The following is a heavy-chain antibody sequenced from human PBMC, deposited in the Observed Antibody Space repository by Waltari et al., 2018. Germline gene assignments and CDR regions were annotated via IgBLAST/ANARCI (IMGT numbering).Heavy chain of an antibody. Sequence: QLQLQESGPGLVKPSATLSLTCTVSGGSISSSSSYGGWIRPPPGKGLEWMGSKYYRGSTYYHPSLKSRVTISVDTSKNQFSLKVSSVTAADTAVYYCARGSGYSSRFSPWGQGTLVTVSS. CDR1: GGSISSSSSY. CDR2: KYYRGST. D-gene: IGHD6-13*01. V-gene: IGHV4-39*01. J-gene: IGHJ5*02. CDR3: ARGSGYSSRFSP.